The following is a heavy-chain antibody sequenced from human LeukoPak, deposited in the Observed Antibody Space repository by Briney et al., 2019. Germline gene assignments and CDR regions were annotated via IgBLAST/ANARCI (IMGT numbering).Heavy chain of an antibody. CDR3: ARHDDSSSWYVGPFGY. V-gene: IGHV4-59*08. D-gene: IGHD6-13*01. CDR1: GGSISSYY. Sequence: SETLSLTCTVSGGSISSYYWSWIRQPPGKGLEWIGYIYYSGTTNYNPSLKSRVTISLDTSKNQFSLTLSSLTAADTAVYYCARHDDSSSWYVGPFGYWGQGTLVTVSS. J-gene: IGHJ4*02. CDR2: IYYSGTT.